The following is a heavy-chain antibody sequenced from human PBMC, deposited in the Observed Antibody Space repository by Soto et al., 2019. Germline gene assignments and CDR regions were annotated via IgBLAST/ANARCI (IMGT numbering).Heavy chain of an antibody. CDR3: AKDHLATTVARGGD. CDR1: GFTFSNYG. J-gene: IGHJ4*02. D-gene: IGHD4-17*01. V-gene: IGHV3-30*18. CDR2: ISYHGSDK. Sequence: QVQLVESGGGVVQPGRSLRLSCAASGFTFSNYGMHWVRQAPGKGLEWVAVISYHGSDKYYADSVKGRFTISRDNSNNTLYRKLDSLRAADPSVYYCAKDHLATTVARGGDWGQGSVVTVSS.